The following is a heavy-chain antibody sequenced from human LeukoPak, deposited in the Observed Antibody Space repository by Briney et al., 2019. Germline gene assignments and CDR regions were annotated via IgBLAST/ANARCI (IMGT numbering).Heavy chain of an antibody. J-gene: IGHJ6*02. V-gene: IGHV1-69*13. CDR3: ARSIPPGYYDFWSGPSYCYYYYGMDV. CDR2: IIPIFGTA. D-gene: IGHD3-3*01. CDR1: GGTFSSYA. Sequence: SVKASCKASGGTFSSYAISWVRQAPGQGLEWMGGIIPIFGTANYAQKFQGRVTITADESTSTAYMELSSLRSEDTAVYYCARSIPPGYYDFWSGPSYCYYYYGMDVWGQGTTVTVSS.